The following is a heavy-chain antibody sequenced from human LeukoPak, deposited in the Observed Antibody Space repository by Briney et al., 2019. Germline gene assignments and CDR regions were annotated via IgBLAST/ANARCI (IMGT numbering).Heavy chain of an antibody. CDR2: IYYSGST. Sequence: SETPSLTCTVSGGSISSGDYYWSWIRQPPGKGLEWIGYIYYSGSTYYNPSLKSRVTISVDTSKNQFSLKLSSVTAADTAVCYCARVVVVAATPSWFDPWGQGTLVTVSS. CDR3: ARVVVVAATPSWFDP. J-gene: IGHJ5*02. D-gene: IGHD2-15*01. CDR1: GGSISSGDYY. V-gene: IGHV4-30-4*01.